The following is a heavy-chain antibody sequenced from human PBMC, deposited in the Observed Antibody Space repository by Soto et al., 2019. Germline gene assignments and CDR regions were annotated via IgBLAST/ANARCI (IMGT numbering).Heavy chain of an antibody. CDR3: AKDTKLFDY. J-gene: IGHJ4*02. CDR2: ISGSGGST. CDR1: GFPFSSYS. Sequence: GGSLRLSCATPGFPFSSYSLSWFRQAPGKGLEWVSAISGSGGSTYYADSVKGRFTISRDNSKNTLYLQMNSLRAEDTAVYYCAKDTKLFDYWGQGTLVTVSS. V-gene: IGHV3-23*01.